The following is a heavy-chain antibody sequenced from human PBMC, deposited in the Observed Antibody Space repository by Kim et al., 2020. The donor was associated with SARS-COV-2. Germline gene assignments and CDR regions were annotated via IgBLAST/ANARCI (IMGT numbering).Heavy chain of an antibody. D-gene: IGHD5-12*01. CDR3: ARATGWFDP. CDR2: GST. Sequence: GSTYYADSVKGRFTISRDNSKNTLYLQMNSLRAEDTAVYYCARATGWFDPWGQGTLVTVSS. V-gene: IGHV3-66*01. J-gene: IGHJ5*02.